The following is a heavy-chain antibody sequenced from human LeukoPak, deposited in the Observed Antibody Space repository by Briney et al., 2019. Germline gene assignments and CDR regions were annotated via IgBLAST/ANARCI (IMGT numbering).Heavy chain of an antibody. Sequence: SETLFLTCTVSGGSISSYYWSWIRQPPGEGLEWIGYIYYSGSTNYNPSLKSRVTISVDTSKNQFSLKLSSVTAADTAVYYCAKMGGSSWSYGMDVWGQGTTVTVSS. CDR1: GGSISSYY. CDR2: IYYSGST. D-gene: IGHD6-13*01. V-gene: IGHV4-59*01. CDR3: AKMGGSSWSYGMDV. J-gene: IGHJ6*02.